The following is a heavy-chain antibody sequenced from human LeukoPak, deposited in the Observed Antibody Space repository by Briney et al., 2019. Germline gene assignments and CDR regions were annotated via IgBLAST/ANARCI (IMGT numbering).Heavy chain of an antibody. J-gene: IGHJ4*02. Sequence: PSQTLSLTCTVSGGSISSGSYYLSWIRQPAGKGLEWIGRIYTSGSTYYNPSLKSRVTISVDTSKNRFSLKLSSVTAADTAVYYCARTRFPMWEYQDYWGQGTLVTVSS. CDR3: ARTRFPMWEYQDY. CDR2: IYTSGST. V-gene: IGHV4-61*02. CDR1: GGSISSGSYY. D-gene: IGHD1-26*01.